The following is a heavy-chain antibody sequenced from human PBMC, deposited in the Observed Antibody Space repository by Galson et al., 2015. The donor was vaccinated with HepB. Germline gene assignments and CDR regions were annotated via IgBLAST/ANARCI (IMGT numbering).Heavy chain of an antibody. J-gene: IGHJ5*02. CDR2: IYYSGST. V-gene: IGHV4-31*03. CDR3: ARDGRTNWFDP. Sequence: TLSLTCTVSGGSISSGGYYWSWIRQHPGKGLEWIGYIYYSGSTYYNPSLKSRVTISVDTSKNQFSLKLSSVTAADTAVYYCARDGRTNWFDPWGQGTLVTVSS. CDR1: GGSISSGGYY.